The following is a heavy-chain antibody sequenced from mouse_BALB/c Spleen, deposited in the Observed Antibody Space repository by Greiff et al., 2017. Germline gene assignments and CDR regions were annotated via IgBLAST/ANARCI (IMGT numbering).Heavy chain of an antibody. V-gene: IGHV1-15*01. D-gene: IGHD1-1*02. CDR3: TRRVGTYAMDY. J-gene: IGHJ4*01. CDR2: IDPETGGT. CDR1: GYTFTDYE. Sequence: QVQLQQSGAELVRPGASVTLSCKASGYTFTDYEMHWVKQTPVHGLEWIGAIDPETGGTAYNQKFKGKATLTADKSSSTAYMELRSLTSEDSAVYYCTRRVGTYAMDYWGQGTSVTVSS.